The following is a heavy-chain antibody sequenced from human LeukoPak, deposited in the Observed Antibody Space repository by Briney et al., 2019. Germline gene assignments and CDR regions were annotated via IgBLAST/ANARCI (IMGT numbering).Heavy chain of an antibody. Sequence: GGSLTLSCAASGFTFDDYAMHWVRQAPGKGLEWVSGISWNSGGIAYADSVKGRFTISRDNARNSLYLQMNSLRAEDTALYYCAKDSGVAATGYGMDVWGQGTTVTVSS. CDR3: AKDSGVAATGYGMDV. CDR1: GFTFDDYA. J-gene: IGHJ6*02. V-gene: IGHV3-9*01. D-gene: IGHD2-15*01. CDR2: ISWNSGGI.